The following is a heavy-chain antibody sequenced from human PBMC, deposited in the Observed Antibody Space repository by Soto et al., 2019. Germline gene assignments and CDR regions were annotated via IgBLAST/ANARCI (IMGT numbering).Heavy chain of an antibody. V-gene: IGHV3-30-3*01. CDR2: ISHDGSNN. D-gene: IGHD2-2*01. CDR1: GFTFSSYA. CDR3: ARDRSMVVVVPGY. Sequence: QVHLVESGGGVVQPGRSLRLSCAASGFTFSSYAMHWVRQAPGKGPEWVAHISHDGSNNYYADSVKGRFTISRDNSKNMVYLQMNSLRVDDTAVYYCARDRSMVVVVPGYWGQGTLVTVSS. J-gene: IGHJ4*02.